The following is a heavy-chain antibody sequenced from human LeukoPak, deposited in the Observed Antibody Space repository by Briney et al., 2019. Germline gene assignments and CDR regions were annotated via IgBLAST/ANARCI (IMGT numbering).Heavy chain of an antibody. CDR3: ASADYDFWSGYPHYYYGMDV. CDR2: INPNSGGT. D-gene: IGHD3-3*01. V-gene: IGHV1-2*02. Sequence: VASVKVSCKASGYTFTGYYMHWVRQAPGQGLEWMGWINPNSGGTNYAQKFQGRVTMTRDTSISTAYMELSRLRSDDTAVYYCASADYDFWSGYPHYYYGMDVWGQGATVTVSS. CDR1: GYTFTGYY. J-gene: IGHJ6*02.